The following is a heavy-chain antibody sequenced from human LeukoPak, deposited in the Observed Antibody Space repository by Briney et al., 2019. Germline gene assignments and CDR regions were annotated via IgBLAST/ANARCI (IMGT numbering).Heavy chain of an antibody. V-gene: IGHV4-34*01. J-gene: IGHJ4*02. Sequence: SETLSLTCAVYGGSFSGYYWSWIRQPPGKGLEWIGEINHSGSTNYNPTLKSRVTISVDTSKNQFSLKLSSVTAADTAVYYCASGRIAAVAGTGYWGQGTLVTVSS. CDR2: INHSGST. CDR1: GGSFSGYY. CDR3: ASGRIAAVAGTGY. D-gene: IGHD6-19*01.